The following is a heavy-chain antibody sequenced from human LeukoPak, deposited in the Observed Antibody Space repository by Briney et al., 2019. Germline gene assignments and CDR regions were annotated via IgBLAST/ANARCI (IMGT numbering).Heavy chain of an antibody. CDR2: TNWNGGNT. V-gene: IGHV3-20*04. CDR1: GFTFDDFG. D-gene: IGHD4-17*01. CDR3: ARESTGYFDY. Sequence: SGGSLRLSCAASGFTFDDFGMSWVRQGPGKGLEWVSGTNWNGGNTTYADSVKGRFTISRDNAKNSLYLQMNSLRAEDTALFYCARESTGYFDYWGQGILVTVSS. J-gene: IGHJ4*02.